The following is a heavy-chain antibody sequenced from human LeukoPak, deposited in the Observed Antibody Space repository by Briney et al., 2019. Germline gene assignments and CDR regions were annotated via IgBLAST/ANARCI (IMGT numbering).Heavy chain of an antibody. D-gene: IGHD3-3*01. CDR1: GFTFSTYT. CDR2: ISSSSSTI. J-gene: IGHJ4*02. CDR3: ARVGVRGFDY. Sequence: GGSLRLSCAASGFTFSTYTMNWVRQAPGKGLEWVSSISSSSSTIYYADSVKGRFTISRDNAKNSLYLQMNSLRAEDTAVYYCARVGVRGFDYWGQGTPVTVSS. V-gene: IGHV3-48*04.